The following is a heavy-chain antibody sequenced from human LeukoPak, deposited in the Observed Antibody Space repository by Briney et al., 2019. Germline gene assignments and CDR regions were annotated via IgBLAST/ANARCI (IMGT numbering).Heavy chain of an antibody. CDR3: ARAMYYDVLTGYSDY. J-gene: IGHJ4*02. CDR1: GFTFSGYW. Sequence: PGGSLRLSCAASGFTFSGYWMHWVRQVPGKGLVWVSRITGDGSSTTYADSVKGRFTISRDNAKNTVFLQMISLRAEDTAVYYCARAMYYDVLTGYSDYWGQGTLVTVSS. V-gene: IGHV3-74*01. CDR2: ITGDGSST. D-gene: IGHD3-9*01.